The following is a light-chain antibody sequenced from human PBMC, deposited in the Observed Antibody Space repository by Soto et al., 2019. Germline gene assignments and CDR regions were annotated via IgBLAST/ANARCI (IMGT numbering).Light chain of an antibody. V-gene: IGLV1-44*01. CDR1: SSNIGSNT. CDR2: TSN. J-gene: IGLJ2*01. Sequence: QSVLTQPPSASGTPGQRVTISCSGSSSNIGSNTVNWYQQLPGTAPKLLIHTSNQRPSGVPDRFSGSKSGTSASLAISGLQCEDEADYYCAAWDDSLNGVLFGGGTKLTVL. CDR3: AAWDDSLNGVL.